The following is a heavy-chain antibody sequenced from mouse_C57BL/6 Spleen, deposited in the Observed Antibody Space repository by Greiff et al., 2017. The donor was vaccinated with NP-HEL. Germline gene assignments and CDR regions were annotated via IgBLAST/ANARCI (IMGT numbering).Heavy chain of an antibody. CDR3: ARLRIYYGKGGGAMDY. Sequence: EVKLVESGGGLVQPGGSLKLSCAASGFTFSDYGMAWVRQAPRKGPEWVAFISNLAYSIYYADTVTGRFTISRENAKNTLYLEMSSLRSEDTAMYYCARLRIYYGKGGGAMDYWGQGTSVTVSS. CDR2: ISNLAYSI. D-gene: IGHD2-1*01. CDR1: GFTFSDYG. J-gene: IGHJ4*01. V-gene: IGHV5-15*01.